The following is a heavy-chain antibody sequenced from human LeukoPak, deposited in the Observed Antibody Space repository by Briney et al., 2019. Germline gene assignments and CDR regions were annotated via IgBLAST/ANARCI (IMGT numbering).Heavy chain of an antibody. D-gene: IGHD1-26*01. CDR1: GYSSTSYW. CDR3: ARLSARELLSPPPSFDY. J-gene: IGHJ4*02. Sequence: GESLKISCKGSGYSSTSYWIGWVRQMPGKGLEWMGIIYPGDSDTRYSPSFQGQVSISADKSISTAYLQWSSLKASDTAMYYCARLSARELLSPPPSFDYWGQGTLVTVSS. CDR2: IYPGDSDT. V-gene: IGHV5-51*01.